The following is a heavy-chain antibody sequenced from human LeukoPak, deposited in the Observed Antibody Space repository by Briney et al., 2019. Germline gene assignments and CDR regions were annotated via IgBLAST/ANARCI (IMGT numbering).Heavy chain of an antibody. CDR3: ARIPPRGYFDL. J-gene: IGHJ2*01. CDR2: IYYSGST. V-gene: IGHV4-31*03. Sequence: PSETLSLTCNVSGGSISSGAYYWSWIRQHPGKSLEWIGYIYYSGSTSYNPSLKSRVIISVDTSKNQFSLKLSSVTAADTAVYYCARIPPRGYFDLWGRGTLVTVSS. CDR1: GGSISSGAYY.